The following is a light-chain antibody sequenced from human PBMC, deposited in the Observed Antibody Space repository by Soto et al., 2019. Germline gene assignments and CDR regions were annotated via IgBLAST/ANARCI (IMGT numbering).Light chain of an antibody. CDR3: XXXXXYSQT. CDR2: KAS. V-gene: IGKV1-5*03. Sequence: NHMTRSPSTLSAYLGYRFTITFRASQSISSLLSWYQQKPGKAPKLLIYKASSFESGVPSRFSGSGSGTEFTLTISSLQPDDFATXXXXXXXXYSQTFGQGTKVDI. CDR1: QSISSL. J-gene: IGKJ1*01.